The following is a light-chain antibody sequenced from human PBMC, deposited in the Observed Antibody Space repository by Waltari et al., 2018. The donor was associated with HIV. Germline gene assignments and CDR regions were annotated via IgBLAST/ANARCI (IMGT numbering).Light chain of an antibody. J-gene: IGLJ3*02. CDR1: SSNFGSYT. V-gene: IGLV1-44*01. Sequence: QSVLTQPPSASGTPGQRVTISCSGTSSNFGSYTVNWYQQLPGTAPKLLIYSNNQRPSGVPDRFSGSKSGTSASLAISGLQSEDEADYYCAAWDDSLNGWVFGGGTKLTVL. CDR3: AAWDDSLNGWV. CDR2: SNN.